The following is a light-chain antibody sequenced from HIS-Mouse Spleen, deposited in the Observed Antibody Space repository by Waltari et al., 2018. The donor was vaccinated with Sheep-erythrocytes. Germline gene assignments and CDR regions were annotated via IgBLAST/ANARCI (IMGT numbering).Light chain of an antibody. CDR1: SSDVGGYNY. V-gene: IGLV2-11*01. CDR3: CSYAGSYNHV. J-gene: IGLJ1*01. Sequence: QSALTQPRSVSGSPGQSVTISCTGTSSDVGGYNYVSWYQQHPGKAPKLKIYDVSKRPSGVPDRFAGSKSGNTASLTISVLQAEDEADYYCCSYAGSYNHVFATGTKVTVL. CDR2: DVS.